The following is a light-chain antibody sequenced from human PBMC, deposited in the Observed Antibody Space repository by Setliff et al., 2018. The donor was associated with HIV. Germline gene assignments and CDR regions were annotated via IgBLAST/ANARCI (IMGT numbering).Light chain of an antibody. J-gene: IGLJ1*01. CDR3: CSYTSRSTRV. CDR1: STDVGGYDY. CDR2: EVT. V-gene: IGLV2-14*01. Sequence: LAQPASVSGSPGQSITISCTGTSTDVGGYDYVSWYQQLPGKAPKLIIFEVTNRPSGISLRFSGSKSGNTASLTISGVQAGDEADYYCCSYTSRSTRVFGTGTKVTVL.